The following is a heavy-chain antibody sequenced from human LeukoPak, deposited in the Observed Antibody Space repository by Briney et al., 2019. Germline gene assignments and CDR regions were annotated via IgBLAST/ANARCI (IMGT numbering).Heavy chain of an antibody. CDR3: ARFRHIDGMDV. D-gene: IGHD2-21*01. J-gene: IGHJ6*02. Sequence: SETLSLTCTVSGGAISSTNYYWGWIRQPPGKGLEWIGSIYYSGSTYYNPSLKSRLTISVDTSKNQFSLKLSSVTAADTAVYYCARFRHIDGMDVWGQGTTVTVSS. CDR2: IYYSGST. V-gene: IGHV4-39*01. CDR1: GGAISSTNYY.